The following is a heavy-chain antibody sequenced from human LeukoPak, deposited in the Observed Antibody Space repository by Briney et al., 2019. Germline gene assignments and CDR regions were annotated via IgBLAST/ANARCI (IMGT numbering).Heavy chain of an antibody. CDR2: ISYDGSNK. J-gene: IGHJ4*02. V-gene: IGHV3-30-3*01. Sequence: PGRSLRLSCAASGFTFSSYAMHWVRQAPGKGLEWVAVISYDGSNKYYADSVKGRFTISRDNSKNSLYLQMNSLRAEDTAVYYCARGRGYSYGYGYFDYWGQGTLVTVSS. D-gene: IGHD5-18*01. CDR1: GFTFSSYA. CDR3: ARGRGYSYGYGYFDY.